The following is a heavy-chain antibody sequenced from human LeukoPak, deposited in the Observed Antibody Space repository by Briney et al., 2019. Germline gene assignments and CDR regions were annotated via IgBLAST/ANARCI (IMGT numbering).Heavy chain of an antibody. V-gene: IGHV4-59*01. D-gene: IGHD3-22*01. J-gene: IGHJ4*02. Sequence: SETLSLTCTVSGGSINSYYWSWIRQPPGKELEWIGYIFYSGSTNYNPSLKSRVTISIDPSKNQYSLHLSSVTAADTAVYYCARGGNYYDSSGRLDYWGQGTLVTVSS. CDR1: GGSINSYY. CDR3: ARGGNYYDSSGRLDY. CDR2: IFYSGST.